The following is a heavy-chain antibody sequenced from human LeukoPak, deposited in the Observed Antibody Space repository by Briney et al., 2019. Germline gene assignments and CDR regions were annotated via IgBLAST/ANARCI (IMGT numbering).Heavy chain of an antibody. D-gene: IGHD3-9*01. Sequence: PSETLSLTCTVSVGSISSYYWSWIRQPPGKGLEWIGYISYSGSTNYNPSLKSRVTISIDTSKNQFSLKLRSVTAADTAIYYCARQGDDILTGYIDDFYIWSQGTVVTVSS. J-gene: IGHJ3*02. CDR1: VGSISSYY. CDR3: ARQGDDILTGYIDDFYI. CDR2: ISYSGST. V-gene: IGHV4-59*08.